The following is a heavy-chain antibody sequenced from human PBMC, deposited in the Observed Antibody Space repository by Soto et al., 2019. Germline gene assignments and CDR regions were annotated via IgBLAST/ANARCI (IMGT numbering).Heavy chain of an antibody. CDR3: ARVPSSGSYRFYSYFGMDV. V-gene: IGHV3-48*02. D-gene: IGHD1-26*01. CDR1: GFTLRTYS. CDR2: ISSSGSPI. Sequence: EVQLVESGGGLVQPGGSLRVYCAASGFTLRTYSLNWVRQAPGKRLEWISYISSSGSPIYNADSVKGRFTVSKDNAKNSLSLQMNTLRDEDTAVYYCARVPSSGSYRFYSYFGMDVWVPGTTVTVSS. J-gene: IGHJ6*02.